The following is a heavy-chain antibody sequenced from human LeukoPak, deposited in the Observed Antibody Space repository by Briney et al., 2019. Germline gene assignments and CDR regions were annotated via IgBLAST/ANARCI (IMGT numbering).Heavy chain of an antibody. J-gene: IGHJ4*02. CDR3: ARNGRGTYDY. D-gene: IGHD3-16*01. CDR2: INRDSGGT. CDR1: GYTFTAYF. Sequence: GASVKVSCKASGYTFTAYFFHWVRHAPGQGLEWMGWINRDSGGTRYAQKFQGRVTMTRDTSISTTYMELSRLSSDDTAVYYCARNGRGTYDYWGQGTLVTVSS. V-gene: IGHV1-2*02.